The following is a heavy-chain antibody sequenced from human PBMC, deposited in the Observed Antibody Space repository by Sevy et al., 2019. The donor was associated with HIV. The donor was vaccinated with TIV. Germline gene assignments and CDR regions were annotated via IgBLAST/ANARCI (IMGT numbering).Heavy chain of an antibody. CDR3: ARDPIITIFGVVTFVGDHKDYYYYGRDV. CDR1: GFTFSSYW. J-gene: IGHJ6*02. D-gene: IGHD3-3*01. CDR2: IKQDGSEK. V-gene: IGHV3-7*03. Sequence: GGSLRLSCAASGFTFSSYWMSWVRKAPGKGLEWVANIKQDGSEKYYVASVKGRSTISRDNAKNSLYLQMNSLRAEDTAVYYCARDPIITIFGVVTFVGDHKDYYYYGRDVWGQGTTVTVSS.